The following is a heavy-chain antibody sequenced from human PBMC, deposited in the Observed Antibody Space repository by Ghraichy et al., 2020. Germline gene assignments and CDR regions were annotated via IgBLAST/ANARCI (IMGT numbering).Heavy chain of an antibody. D-gene: IGHD6-19*01. Sequence: GGELRIPCAASGFTFSSYAMSWVRQAPGKGLEWVSALSGSGGSTYYADSVKGRFTISRDNSKKTQYLQMNSLRAEDTAVYYCAKGELDGYISGWTAGPFDYWGQGTLVTVSS. CDR1: GFTFSSYA. V-gene: IGHV3-23*01. J-gene: IGHJ4*02. CDR3: AKGELDGYISGWTAGPFDY. CDR2: LSGSGGST.